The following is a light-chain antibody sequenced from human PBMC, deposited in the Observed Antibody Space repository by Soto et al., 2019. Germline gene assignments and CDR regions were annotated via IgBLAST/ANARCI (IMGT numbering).Light chain of an antibody. CDR1: QVISSL. CDR2: AAS. V-gene: IGKV1-12*01. J-gene: IGKJ4*02. Sequence: DIPMTQSPSSVSASVGDRFTITCRASQVISSLLAWYQQKPGKAPNLLIHAASSWQSGVPSRFSGSGSGTDFTLTISSLQPEDFATYYCQQANSFPLTFGGGTKVEIK. CDR3: QQANSFPLT.